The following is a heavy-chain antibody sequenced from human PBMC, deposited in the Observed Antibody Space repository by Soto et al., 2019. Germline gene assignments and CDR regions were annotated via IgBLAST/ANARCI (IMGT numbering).Heavy chain of an antibody. Sequence: SETLSLTCTVSGGSISSGDYYWSWIRQPPGKGLEWIGYIYYSGSTYYNPSLKSRVTISVDTFKNQFSLKLSSVTAADTAVYYCSSAHYCTNGVCSIYRIFDPWGQGTLVTVSS. CDR1: GGSISSGDYY. J-gene: IGHJ5*02. CDR3: SSAHYCTNGVCSIYRIFDP. D-gene: IGHD2-8*01. V-gene: IGHV4-30-4*01. CDR2: IYYSGST.